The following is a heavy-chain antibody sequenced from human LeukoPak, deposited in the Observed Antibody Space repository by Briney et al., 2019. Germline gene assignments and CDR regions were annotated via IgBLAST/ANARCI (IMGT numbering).Heavy chain of an antibody. Sequence: GGSLRLSCAASGFTFSSYGMHWVRQAPGKGLEWVAFIRYDGSNKYYADSVKGRFTISRDNSKNTLYLQMNSLRAEDTAVYYCAKDYFPQVGAKAFDIWGQGTMVTVSS. V-gene: IGHV3-30*02. D-gene: IGHD1-26*01. CDR1: GFTFSSYG. J-gene: IGHJ3*02. CDR2: IRYDGSNK. CDR3: AKDYFPQVGAKAFDI.